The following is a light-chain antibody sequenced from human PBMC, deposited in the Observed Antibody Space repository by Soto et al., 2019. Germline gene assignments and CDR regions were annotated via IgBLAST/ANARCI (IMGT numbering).Light chain of an antibody. CDR2: GVT. CDR3: SSYAGSSSFV. CDR1: STDVGAYNY. V-gene: IGLV2-8*01. J-gene: IGLJ1*01. Sequence: QSVLTQPPSASGSPGQSVTISCTGTSTDVGAYNYVSWFQQYPGKAPKLMIYGVTKRPSGVPARFSGSKSGNTASLTVSGLQAEDEADYYCSSYAGSSSFVFGTGTKVT.